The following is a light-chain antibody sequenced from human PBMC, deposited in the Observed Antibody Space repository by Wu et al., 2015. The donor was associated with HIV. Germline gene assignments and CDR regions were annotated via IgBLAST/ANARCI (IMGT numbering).Light chain of an antibody. V-gene: IGKV3-20*01. CDR2: CI. CDR3: QQYHTSPFT. Sequence: SCRAVRVLPAFLAWYQQKPRPGSQAPHLYCIQRATGIPDKFSGSGSGTDFTLTISRLEPEDFAVYYCQQYHTSPFTFGPGTRVDIK. J-gene: IGKJ3*01. CDR1: RVLPAF.